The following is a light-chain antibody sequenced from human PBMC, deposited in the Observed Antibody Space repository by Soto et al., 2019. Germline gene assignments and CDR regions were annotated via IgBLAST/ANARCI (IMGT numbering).Light chain of an antibody. CDR2: DAS. CDR3: QQYNSYSWT. CDR1: QGISSA. V-gene: IGKV1-13*02. Sequence: TQSRSSLSASVGDRVTITCRASQGISSALAWYQQKPGKAPKLLIYDASSLESGVPSRFSGSGSGTEFTLTISSLQPDDFATYYCQQYNSYSWTFGQRTKVDI. J-gene: IGKJ1*01.